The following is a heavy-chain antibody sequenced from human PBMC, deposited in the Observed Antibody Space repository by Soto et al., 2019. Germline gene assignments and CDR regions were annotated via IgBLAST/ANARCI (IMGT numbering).Heavy chain of an antibody. V-gene: IGHV3-30*18. CDR1: GFTFSSYG. CDR2: ISYDGSNK. J-gene: IGHJ4*02. Sequence: PGGSLRLSCAASGFTFSSYGMHWVRQAPGKGLEWVAVISYDGSNKYYADSVKGRFTISRDNSKNTLYLQMNSLRAEDTAVYYCAKDEPVAGTFDYWGQGTLVTVSS. CDR3: AKDEPVAGTFDY. D-gene: IGHD6-19*01.